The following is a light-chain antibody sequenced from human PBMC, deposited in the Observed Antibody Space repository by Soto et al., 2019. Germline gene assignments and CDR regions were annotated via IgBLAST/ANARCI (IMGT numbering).Light chain of an antibody. CDR1: QGVSSD. V-gene: IGKV1-17*01. CDR3: LQHKSYPYT. Sequence: DIQMTQSPSSLSASVGDRDTITCRASQGVSSDLGWYQQKPGKAPRRLIYAASSLQSGVPSRFRGSGSGTAFTLTIGRLQPADFATYYGLQHKSYPYTFGQGTKLEIK. J-gene: IGKJ2*01. CDR2: AAS.